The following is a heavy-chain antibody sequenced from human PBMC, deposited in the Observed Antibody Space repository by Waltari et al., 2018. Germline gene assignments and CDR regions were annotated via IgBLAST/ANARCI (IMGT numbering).Heavy chain of an antibody. CDR1: DGSISSSSHS. CDR3: ARIGSVNWFDP. D-gene: IGHD3-10*01. CDR2: VYYSGTT. J-gene: IGHJ5*02. Sequence: QLQLQESGPGLVEPSDTLSLTCTASDGSISSSSHSWALIRRPPGKGLEWIGSVYYSGTTFYNPSTKSRVTISVYTSKNQFSLKLTSVTAADTAEYYCARIGSVNWFDPWGQGILVTASS. V-gene: IGHV4-39*01.